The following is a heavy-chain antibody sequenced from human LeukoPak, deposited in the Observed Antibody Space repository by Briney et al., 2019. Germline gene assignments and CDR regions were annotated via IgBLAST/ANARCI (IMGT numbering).Heavy chain of an antibody. Sequence: ASVKVSCKASGFTFSNYDINWVRQATGQGLEWMGYMNPQNGNTDYAQRLQGRVTMTRDTSISTAYMELNSLTSEDTAVYYCARRGYGLDYWGQGTLVTVSS. CDR2: MNPQNGNT. CDR3: ARRGYGLDY. J-gene: IGHJ4*02. V-gene: IGHV1-8*01. CDR1: GFTFSNYD. D-gene: IGHD5-18*01.